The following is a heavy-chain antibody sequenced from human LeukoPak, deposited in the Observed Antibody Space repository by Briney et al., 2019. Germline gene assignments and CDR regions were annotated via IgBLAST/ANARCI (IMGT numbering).Heavy chain of an antibody. V-gene: IGHV1-46*01. CDR1: GYTFTSYY. CDR2: INPTGGST. CDR3: ARDVGATGIFQH. Sequence: ASVKVSCKASGYTFTSYYMHWVRQAPGQGLEWMGIINPTGGSTSYAQKFQGRVTMTRDTSTSTVYMELSSLRSEDTAVYYCARDVGATGIFQHWGQGTLVTVSS. D-gene: IGHD1-26*01. J-gene: IGHJ1*01.